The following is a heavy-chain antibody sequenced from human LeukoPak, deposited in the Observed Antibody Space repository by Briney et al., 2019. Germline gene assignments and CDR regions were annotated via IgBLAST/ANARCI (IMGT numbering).Heavy chain of an antibody. V-gene: IGHV1-2*02. Sequence: GASVKVSCKASGYTFTGYYMHWVRQAPGQGLEWMGWINPNSGGTNYAQKFQGRVTMTRETSISTAYMELSRLRSDDTAVHYWAIGVSIGEHSSGWYLDNWAKETLVTVSS. CDR3: AIGVSIGEHSSGWYLDN. CDR1: GYTFTGYY. J-gene: IGHJ4*02. CDR2: INPNSGGT. D-gene: IGHD6-19*01.